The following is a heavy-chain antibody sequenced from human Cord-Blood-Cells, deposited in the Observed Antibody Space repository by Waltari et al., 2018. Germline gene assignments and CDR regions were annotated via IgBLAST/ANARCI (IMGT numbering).Heavy chain of an antibody. J-gene: IGHJ4*02. V-gene: IGHV3-30-3*01. CDR3: AREDY. Sequence: VQLVESGGGVVQPGRSLRLSCAASVFPFSRYAMHWVRQAPGKGLEWVAVISYDGSNKYYADAVKGRFTISRDNSKNTLYLQMNSLRAEDTAVYYCAREDYWGQGTLVTVSS. CDR2: ISYDGSNK. CDR1: VFPFSRYA.